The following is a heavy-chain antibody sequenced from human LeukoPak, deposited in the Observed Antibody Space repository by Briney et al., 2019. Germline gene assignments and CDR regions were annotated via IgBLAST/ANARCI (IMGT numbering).Heavy chain of an antibody. J-gene: IGHJ2*01. CDR3: ARVGRIYYDSSGYRYFDL. D-gene: IGHD3-22*01. CDR1: GGSISSGDYY. CDR2: IYYSGST. V-gene: IGHV4-30-4*01. Sequence: SQTLSLTCTVSGGSISSGDYYWSWIRQPPGKGLEWIGYIYYSGSTYYNPSLKGRVTISVDTSKNQFSLKLSSVTAADTAVYYCARVGRIYYDSSGYRYFDLWGRGTLVTVSS.